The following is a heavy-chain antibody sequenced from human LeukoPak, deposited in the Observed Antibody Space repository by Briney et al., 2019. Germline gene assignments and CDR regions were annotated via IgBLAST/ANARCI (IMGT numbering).Heavy chain of an antibody. CDR2: IWYDGSNK. J-gene: IGHJ4*02. CDR3: AKDRGIVVVPAAENYFDY. CDR1: GFTFSSYG. V-gene: IGHV3-33*06. Sequence: SGGSLRLSCAASGFTFSSYGMHWVRQAPGKGLEWVAVIWYDGSNKYYADSVKGRFTISRDNSKNTLYLQMNSLRAEDTAVYYCAKDRGIVVVPAAENYFDYWGQGTLVTVSS. D-gene: IGHD2-2*01.